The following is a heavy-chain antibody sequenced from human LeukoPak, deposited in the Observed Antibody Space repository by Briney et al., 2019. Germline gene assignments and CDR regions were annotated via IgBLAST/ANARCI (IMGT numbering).Heavy chain of an antibody. CDR2: IYYSGST. V-gene: IGHV4-59*01. CDR3: ARGGRAVASNWFDP. J-gene: IGHJ5*02. CDR1: GGSISSYH. Sequence: SETLSLTCTVSGGSISSYHWSWIRQPPGKGLEWIGYIYYSGSTNYNPSLKSRGTMSVDTSKNQFSLKLSSVTAADTAVYYCARGGRAVASNWFDPWGQGTLVTVSS. D-gene: IGHD6-19*01.